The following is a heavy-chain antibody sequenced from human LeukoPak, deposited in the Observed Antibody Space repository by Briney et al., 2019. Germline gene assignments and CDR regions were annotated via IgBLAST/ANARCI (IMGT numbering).Heavy chain of an antibody. CDR3: AREEWLVRDNWFDP. J-gene: IGHJ5*02. D-gene: IGHD6-19*01. Sequence: SETLSLTRTVSGGSISSYYWSWIRQPAGKGLEWIGRIYTSGSTNYNPSLKSRVTMSVDTSKNQFSLKLSSVTAADTAVYYCAREEWLVRDNWFDPWGQGTLVTVSS. CDR1: GGSISSYY. CDR2: IYTSGST. V-gene: IGHV4-4*07.